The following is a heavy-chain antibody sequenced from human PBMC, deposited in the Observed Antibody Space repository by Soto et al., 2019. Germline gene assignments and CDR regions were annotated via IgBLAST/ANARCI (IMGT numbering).Heavy chain of an antibody. CDR2: IYYSGST. J-gene: IGHJ4*02. Sequence: SETLSLTCTVSGGSISIVNYYWSWIRQHPEKGLEWIGYIYYSGSTYYNPSLKSRVTISIDTSKNQFSLRLSSVTAADTAVYYCARYYYDSSGYPKYFEYWGQGTLVTVSS. V-gene: IGHV4-31*03. D-gene: IGHD3-22*01. CDR3: ARYYYDSSGYPKYFEY. CDR1: GGSISIVNYY.